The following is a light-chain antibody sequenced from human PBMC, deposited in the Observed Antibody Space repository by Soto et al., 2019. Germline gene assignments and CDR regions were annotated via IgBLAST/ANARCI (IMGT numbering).Light chain of an antibody. V-gene: IGKV1-39*01. CDR1: QSISVH. CDR2: AAS. J-gene: IGKJ2*01. Sequence: DIQMTQSPSSLSASVGDTVTITCRASQSISVHLNWYQQKPGEVPKLLIYAASNLQSGVPSSFSGSGSETDFALTISSLQPEDFATYYCQQGYITPYTFGQGTKLQIK. CDR3: QQGYITPYT.